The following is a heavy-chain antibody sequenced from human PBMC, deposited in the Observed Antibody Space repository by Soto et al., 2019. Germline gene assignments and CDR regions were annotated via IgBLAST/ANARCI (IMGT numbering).Heavy chain of an antibody. CDR3: AQILFGRSVAGGYFYMDV. J-gene: IGHJ6*03. V-gene: IGHV2-26*01. CDR1: GFSLASGKVG. D-gene: IGHD6-19*01. CDR2: IFSNVEK. Sequence: GSGPTLVNLTETLTLTCTVSGFSLASGKVGVTWIRQPPGKALEWLAHIFSNVEKSYRTSLKDRLTISEDTSKSQVVLTMTNVDPVDTATYYCAQILFGRSVAGGYFYMDVWGKGTTVTVSS.